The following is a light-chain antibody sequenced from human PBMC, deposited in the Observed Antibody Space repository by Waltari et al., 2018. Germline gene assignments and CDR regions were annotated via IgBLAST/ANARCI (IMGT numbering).Light chain of an antibody. J-gene: IGKJ4*01. CDR2: VAS. CDR1: QSVGSY. V-gene: IGKV3-11*01. Sequence: EIVLTQSPATLSLSPGERATLPCRASQSVGSYLGWYQQKPGQPPRLLIYVASNRATGIPARFSGSGSGTDFTLTISSLEPEDFAVYYCQQRSNWPLTFGGGTKVEIK. CDR3: QQRSNWPLT.